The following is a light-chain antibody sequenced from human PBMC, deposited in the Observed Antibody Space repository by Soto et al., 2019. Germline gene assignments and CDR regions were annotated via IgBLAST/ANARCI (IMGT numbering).Light chain of an antibody. CDR3: QQYGSSPPT. Sequence: ETMLTQSPSTLSLSQGEREALYYMASQSVSSHLAWYQQKPGQAPRLLIYGASSRATGIPDRFSGSGSGTDFTLTISRLEPEDFAVYYCQQYGSSPPTLGQGTKVNI. V-gene: IGKV3-20*01. CDR1: QSVSSH. J-gene: IGKJ1*01. CDR2: GAS.